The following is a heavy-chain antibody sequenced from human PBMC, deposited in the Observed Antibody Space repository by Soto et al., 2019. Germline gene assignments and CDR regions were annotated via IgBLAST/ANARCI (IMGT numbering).Heavy chain of an antibody. CDR3: ARAPVGLDTISYFDY. CDR2: IYNGGST. J-gene: IGHJ4*02. V-gene: IGHV4-30-4*01. Sequence: ALSLTCTVSGGPVSNVGVHLPSVSRPPGKGLEWIGYIYNGGSTYYRPSLESRMHMSLDATRNHYSLRLTSVTAADTAVYFCARAPVGLDTISYFDYWGQGKRVTISS. D-gene: IGHD3-3*01. CDR1: GGPVSNVGVH.